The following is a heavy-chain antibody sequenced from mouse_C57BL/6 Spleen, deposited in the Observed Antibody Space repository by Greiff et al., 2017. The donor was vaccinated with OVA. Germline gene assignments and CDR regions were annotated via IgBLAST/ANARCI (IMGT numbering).Heavy chain of an antibody. V-gene: IGHV5-15*01. CDR1: GFTFSDYG. D-gene: IGHD3-3*01. CDR2: ISNLAYSI. Sequence: DVMLVESGGGLVQPGGSLKLSCAASGFTFSDYGMAWVRQAPRKGPEWVAFISNLAYSIYYADTVTGRFTISRENAKNTLYLEMSSLRSEDTAMYYCARQRAGTAMDYWGQGTSVTVSS. CDR3: ARQRAGTAMDY. J-gene: IGHJ4*01.